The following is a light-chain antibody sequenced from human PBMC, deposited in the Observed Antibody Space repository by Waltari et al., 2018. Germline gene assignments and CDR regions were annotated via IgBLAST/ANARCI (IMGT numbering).Light chain of an antibody. CDR2: DVS. Sequence: QSALTPPASGSGSPGQSLPLPCSGNRSTVGDYHYVSLYQQHPGKTPKLMIYDVSHRPSAGSNRFSVSKPGNTVSLTISGLQAEDEAHYYCSSYTSRGTVVFGGGTKLTVL. CDR1: RSTVGDYHY. CDR3: SSYTSRGTVV. V-gene: IGLV2-14*03. J-gene: IGLJ2*01.